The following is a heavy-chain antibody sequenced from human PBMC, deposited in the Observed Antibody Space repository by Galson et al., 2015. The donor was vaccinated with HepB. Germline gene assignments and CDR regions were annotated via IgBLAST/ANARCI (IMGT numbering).Heavy chain of an antibody. V-gene: IGHV3-23*01. CDR3: AKSHPSIGGSWYPFDY. D-gene: IGHD6-13*01. Sequence: SLRLSCAASGFTFSSYAMSWVRQAPGKGLEWVSAISGSGGSTYYADSVKGRFTISRDNSKNTLYLQMNSLRAEDTAVYYCAKSHPSIGGSWYPFDYWGQGTLVTVSS. J-gene: IGHJ4*02. CDR2: ISGSGGST. CDR1: GFTFSSYA.